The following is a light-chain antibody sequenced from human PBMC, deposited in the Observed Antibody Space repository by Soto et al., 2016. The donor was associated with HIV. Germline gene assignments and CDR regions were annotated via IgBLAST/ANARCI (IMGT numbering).Light chain of an antibody. V-gene: IGKV1-12*01. J-gene: IGKJ2*01. Sequence: DIQMTQSPSSVSASVGDRVTITCRASQGISSSLAWYQQKPGKAPKLLIYAASNLQSGVPSRFSGSGSGTDFTLTISNLQPEDFATYYCQQANTFPPRTPFGQGTKLDDQT. CDR3: QQANTFPPRTP. CDR2: AAS. CDR1: QGISSS.